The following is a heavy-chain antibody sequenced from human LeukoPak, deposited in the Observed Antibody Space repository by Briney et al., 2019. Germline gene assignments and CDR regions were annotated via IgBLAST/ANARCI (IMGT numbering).Heavy chain of an antibody. CDR1: GFTFSSYG. D-gene: IGHD3-22*01. Sequence: GGSLRLSCAASGFTFSSYGMSWVRQAPGKGLEWVSAISGSGGSTYYADSVKGRFTISRDNPKNTLYLQMNSLRAEDTAVYYCAKDLYYDSRSGFDYWGQGTLVTVSS. CDR3: AKDLYYDSRSGFDY. J-gene: IGHJ4*02. V-gene: IGHV3-23*01. CDR2: ISGSGGST.